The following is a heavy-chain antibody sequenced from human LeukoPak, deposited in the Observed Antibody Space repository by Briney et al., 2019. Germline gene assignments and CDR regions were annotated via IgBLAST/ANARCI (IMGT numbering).Heavy chain of an antibody. D-gene: IGHD3-10*01. CDR1: GFTFSSYG. J-gene: IGHJ4*02. Sequence: GGSLRLSCTASGFTFSSYGIHWVRHAPDKGLEWVAFIWYNANNKYVADSAKGRFTVSRDNSKNTTYLQMNSLRAEDTAVYYCAKGGHYSHFDYWGQGTLVTVSS. CDR2: IWYNANNK. V-gene: IGHV3-30*02. CDR3: AKGGHYSHFDY.